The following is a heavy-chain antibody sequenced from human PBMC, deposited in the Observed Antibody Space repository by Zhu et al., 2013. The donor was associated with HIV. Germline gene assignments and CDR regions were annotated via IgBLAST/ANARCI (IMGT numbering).Heavy chain of an antibody. CDR3: AISLNWVHDAFDI. V-gene: IGHV1-46*01. J-gene: IGHJ3*02. D-gene: IGHD7-27*01. CDR2: INPSGGST. CDR1: GYTFTSYY. Sequence: QVQLVQSGAEVKKPGASVKVSCKASGYTFTSYYMHWVRQAPGQGLEWMGIINPSGGSTSYAQKFQGRVTMTRDTSTSTVYMELSSLRSEDTAVYYCAISLNWVHDAFDIWGQGASGHRLF.